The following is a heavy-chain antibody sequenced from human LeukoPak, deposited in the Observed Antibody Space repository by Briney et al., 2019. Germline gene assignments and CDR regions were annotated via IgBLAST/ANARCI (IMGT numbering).Heavy chain of an antibody. D-gene: IGHD2-21*01. CDR1: GASISSYF. CDR2: VYYTGST. V-gene: IGHV4-59*01. J-gene: IGHJ6*03. CDR3: ARGDYYYYYYYIDV. Sequence: SETLSLTCSVSGASISSYFWSWIRQPPGKGLEWIGYVYYTGSTNYNPSLKSRVIISLDTSKNQFSLELTSVTAADTAVYYCARGDYYYYYYYIDVWGKGTTVTFSS.